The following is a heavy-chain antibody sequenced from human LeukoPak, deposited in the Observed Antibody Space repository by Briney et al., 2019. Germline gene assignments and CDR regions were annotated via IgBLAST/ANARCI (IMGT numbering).Heavy chain of an antibody. V-gene: IGHV3-23*01. D-gene: IGHD5-12*01. CDR1: GFTSNTYA. CDR3: AKGGYSGYDYY. J-gene: IGHJ4*02. Sequence: PGGSLRLSCAASGFTSNTYAMSWVRQAPGKGLEWVSAISGSGANTYYADSVKGRFTISRDNSKSTLYLQMNSLRAEDTAVYYCAKGGYSGYDYYWGQGTLVTVSS. CDR2: ISGSGANT.